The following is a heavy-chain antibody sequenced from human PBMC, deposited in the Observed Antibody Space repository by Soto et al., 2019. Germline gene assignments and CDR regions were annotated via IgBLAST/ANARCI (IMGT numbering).Heavy chain of an antibody. CDR3: AKDRSEDFWSRFDY. J-gene: IGHJ4*02. D-gene: IGHD3-3*01. V-gene: IGHV3-30*18. CDR1: GFTFSSYG. Sequence: QVQLVESGGGVVQPGRSLRLSCAASGFTFSSYGMHWVRQAPGKGLEWVVVISYDGSNKYYADSVKGRFTISRDNSKNTLYLQMNSLRAEDTAVYYCAKDRSEDFWSRFDYWGQGTLVTVSS. CDR2: ISYDGSNK.